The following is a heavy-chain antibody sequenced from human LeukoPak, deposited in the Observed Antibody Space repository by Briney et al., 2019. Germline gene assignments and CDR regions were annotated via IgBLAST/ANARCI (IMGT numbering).Heavy chain of an antibody. CDR3: VREGSGTYYDYYYGLDV. CDR1: GYIFTTCY. D-gene: IGHD1-26*01. CDR2: INTSGGST. V-gene: IGHV1-46*01. J-gene: IGHJ6*02. Sequence: GASVKVSCMASGYIFTTCYMHWVRQAPGQGLEWMGVINTSGGSTTYAQRIQGRVTMTRDTSTSTVYMELSSLRSDDTAVYYCVREGSGTYYDYYYGLDVWGQGTPVTVSS.